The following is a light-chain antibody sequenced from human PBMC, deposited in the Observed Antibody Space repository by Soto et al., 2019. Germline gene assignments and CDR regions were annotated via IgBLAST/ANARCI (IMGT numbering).Light chain of an antibody. CDR1: QSISTY. CDR3: QQGYTSAIT. CDR2: AAS. Sequence: DIQMTQSPPSLSASVGDRVTITCRASQSISTYLNWYQQKPGKAPKLLIYAASTLQSGVPSRFSGSGSGTDFTLTVNSLQPEDFATYYCQQGYTSAITFGQGTRLE. V-gene: IGKV1-39*01. J-gene: IGKJ5*01.